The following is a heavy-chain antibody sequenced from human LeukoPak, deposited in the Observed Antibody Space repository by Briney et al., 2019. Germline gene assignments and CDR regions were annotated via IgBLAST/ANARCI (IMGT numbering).Heavy chain of an antibody. CDR3: ATLFVESLLWFDP. D-gene: IGHD3-3*01. CDR1: RYTFTSYY. J-gene: IGHJ5*02. CDR2: FDPEDGET. Sequence: ASVKVSCKASRYTFTSYYMHWVRQAPGQGLEWMGGFDPEDGETIYAQKFQGRVTMTEDTSTDTAYMELSSLRSEDTAVYYCATLFVESLLWFDPWGQGTLVTVSS. V-gene: IGHV1-24*01.